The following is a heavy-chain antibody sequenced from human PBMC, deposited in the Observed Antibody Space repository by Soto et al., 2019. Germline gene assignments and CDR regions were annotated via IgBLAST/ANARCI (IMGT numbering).Heavy chain of an antibody. CDR3: ARVKTLGAVADYAFDI. D-gene: IGHD6-19*01. J-gene: IGHJ3*02. CDR2: ISSSSSYI. CDR1: GFTFSSYS. V-gene: IGHV3-21*01. Sequence: GGSLRLSCAASGFTFSSYSMNWVRQAPGKGLEWVSSISSSSSYIYYADSVKGRFTISRDNAKNSLYLQMNSLRAEDTAVYYCARVKTLGAVADYAFDIWGQGTMVTVSS.